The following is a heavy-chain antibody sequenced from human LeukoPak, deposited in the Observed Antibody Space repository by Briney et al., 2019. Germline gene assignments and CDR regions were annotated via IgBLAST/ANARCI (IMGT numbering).Heavy chain of an antibody. J-gene: IGHJ4*02. CDR3: ARGGDPDTAMVYYFDY. V-gene: IGHV4-59*12. CDR2: IFYGGNA. Sequence: SETLSLTCTVSGGSISSYYWSWIRQPPGKGLEWIGYIFYGGNANYNPSLKSRVTISVDTSKNQFSLKLSSVTAADTAVYYCARGGDPDTAMVYYFDYWGQGTLVTVSS. D-gene: IGHD5-18*01. CDR1: GGSISSYY.